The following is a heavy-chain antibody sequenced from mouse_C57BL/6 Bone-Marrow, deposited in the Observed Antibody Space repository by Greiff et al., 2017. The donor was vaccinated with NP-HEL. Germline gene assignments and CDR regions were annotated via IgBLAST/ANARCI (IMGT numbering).Heavy chain of an antibody. Sequence: EVQRVESGGDLVKPGGSLKLSCAASGFTFSSYGMSWVRQTPDKRLEWVATISSGGSYTYYPDSVKGRFTISRDNAKNTLYLQMSSLKSEDTAMYYCARTIVTTRGYYFDYWGQGTTLTVSS. V-gene: IGHV5-6*01. J-gene: IGHJ2*01. D-gene: IGHD2-5*01. CDR3: ARTIVTTRGYYFDY. CDR1: GFTFSSYG. CDR2: ISSGGSYT.